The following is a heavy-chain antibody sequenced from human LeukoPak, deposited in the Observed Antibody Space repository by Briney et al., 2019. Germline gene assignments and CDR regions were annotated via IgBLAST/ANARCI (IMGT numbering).Heavy chain of an antibody. J-gene: IGHJ5*02. D-gene: IGHD1-1*01. CDR2: IYYSGST. CDR3: ARETVHNWFDP. CDR1: GASISSGGYY. V-gene: IGHV4-31*03. Sequence: PSQTLSLTCTVSGASISSGGYYWSWIRQHPGKGLEWIGYIYYSGSTYYNPSLKSRVTISVDTSKNQFSLKLSSVTAADTAVYYCARETVHNWFDPWGQGTLVTVSS.